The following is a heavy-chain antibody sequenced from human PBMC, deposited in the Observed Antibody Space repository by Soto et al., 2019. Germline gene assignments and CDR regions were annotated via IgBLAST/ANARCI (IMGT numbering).Heavy chain of an antibody. J-gene: IGHJ3*02. Sequence: ASVKVSCKASGGTFSSYAISWVRQAPGQGLEWMGGIIPIFGTANYAQKFQGRVTITADESTSTAYTELSSLRSEDTAVYYCARLVPYYYDSSGDAFDIWGQGTMVTVSS. D-gene: IGHD3-22*01. CDR2: IIPIFGTA. CDR1: GGTFSSYA. V-gene: IGHV1-69*13. CDR3: ARLVPYYYDSSGDAFDI.